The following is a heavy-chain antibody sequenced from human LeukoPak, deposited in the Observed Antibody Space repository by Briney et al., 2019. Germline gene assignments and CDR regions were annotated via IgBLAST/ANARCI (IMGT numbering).Heavy chain of an antibody. CDR2: INPNSGGT. J-gene: IGHJ4*02. D-gene: IGHD6-6*01. CDR3: AREDSSSSYFDY. V-gene: IGHV1-2*02. Sequence: RASVKVSCKASGYTFTAYYMHWVRQAPGQGLEWMGWINPNSGGTNYAQKFRGRVTMTRDTSISTAYMELSRLRSDDTAVYYCAREDSSSSYFDYWGQGTPVTVSS. CDR1: GYTFTAYY.